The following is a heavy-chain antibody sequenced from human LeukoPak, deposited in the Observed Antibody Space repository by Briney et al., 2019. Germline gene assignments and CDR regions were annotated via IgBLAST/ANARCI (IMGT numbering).Heavy chain of an antibody. D-gene: IGHD3-22*01. CDR1: GYSFTSYW. CDR2: IYPGDSDT. V-gene: IGHV5-51*01. CDR3: ARRAHYYDSSGYYEFDY. Sequence: GESLKISCKGSGYSFTSYWIGWVRQMPGKGLEWMGIIYPGDSDTRYSPSFQGQVTISADKSTSTAYLQWSSLKASDTAMYYCARRAHYYDSSGYYEFDYWGQGTLVTVSS. J-gene: IGHJ4*02.